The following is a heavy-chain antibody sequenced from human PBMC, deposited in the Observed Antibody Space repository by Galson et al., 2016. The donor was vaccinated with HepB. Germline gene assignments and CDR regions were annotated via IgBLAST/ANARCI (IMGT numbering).Heavy chain of an antibody. CDR3: AKNSGYVIEY. CDR1: GFTVSSNY. CDR2: IYADGTT. D-gene: IGHD3-22*01. V-gene: IGHV3-66*01. J-gene: IGHJ4*02. Sequence: SLRLSCAAFGFTVSSNYMSWVRKAPGKGLEWVSIIYADGTTYYADSVKGRFSISRDNSKNTLYVQMNSLRAEDTAVYYWAKNSGYVIEYWGQGTLVSVSS.